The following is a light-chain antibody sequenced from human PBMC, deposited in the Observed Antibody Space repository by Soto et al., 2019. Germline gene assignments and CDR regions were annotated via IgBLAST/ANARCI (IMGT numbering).Light chain of an antibody. CDR1: SSDVGGYNY. CDR3: SSYAGSSTVV. J-gene: IGLJ2*01. V-gene: IGLV2-8*01. Sequence: QSALTQPPSASGSPGQSVTISCTGTSSDVGGYNYVSWYQQHPGKAPKLMIYEVSKRPSGVPDRFSGSKSGNTASLTVSGLQGEDEADYYCSSYAGSSTVVFRGGTKLTVL. CDR2: EVS.